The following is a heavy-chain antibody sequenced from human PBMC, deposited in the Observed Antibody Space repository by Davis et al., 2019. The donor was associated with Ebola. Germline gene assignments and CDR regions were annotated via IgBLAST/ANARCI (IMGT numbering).Heavy chain of an antibody. D-gene: IGHD3-9*01. CDR1: AYTFTSYG. CDR2: ISGFNTNT. V-gene: IGHV1-18*04. Sequence: ASVKVSCNSSAYTFTSYGLVWVRQAPGLGLEWMGWISGFNTNTNFAQKFQGRVTVSKDTSTNTAYMDLRSLTSDDTAIYYCARAPNYDVLTGTSSYYFDYWGQGTLVTVSS. CDR3: ARAPNYDVLTGTSSYYFDY. J-gene: IGHJ4*02.